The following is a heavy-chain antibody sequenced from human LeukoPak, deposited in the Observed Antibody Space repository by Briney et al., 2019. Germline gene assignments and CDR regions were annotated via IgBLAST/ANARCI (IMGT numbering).Heavy chain of an antibody. CDR3: ARDNSVGDNAWWFDP. Sequence: ASVKVSCKASGYTFTSYYMHWVRQAPGQGLEWVGIINPSGDPTTYAQKFQGRVTMTSDMSTSTVHMELSSLRSEDTAVYYCARDNSVGDNAWWFDPWGQGTLVTVSS. CDR1: GYTFTSYY. J-gene: IGHJ5*02. D-gene: IGHD1-26*01. V-gene: IGHV1-46*01. CDR2: INPSGDPT.